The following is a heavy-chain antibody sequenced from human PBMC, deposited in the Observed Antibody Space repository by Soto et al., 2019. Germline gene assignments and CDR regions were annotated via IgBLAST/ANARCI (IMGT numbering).Heavy chain of an antibody. CDR3: ARTLNPNPNLNLGYSSSWWPAHLVDY. D-gene: IGHD6-13*01. Sequence: QLQLQESGPGLVKPSETLSLTCTVSGGSISSSSYYWGWIRQPPGKGLEWIGSIYYSGSTYYNPSLKSRVTISVDTSKNQFSLKLSSVTAADTAVYYCARTLNPNPNLNLGYSSSWWPAHLVDYWGQGTLVTVSS. CDR1: GGSISSSSYY. V-gene: IGHV4-39*01. J-gene: IGHJ4*02. CDR2: IYYSGST.